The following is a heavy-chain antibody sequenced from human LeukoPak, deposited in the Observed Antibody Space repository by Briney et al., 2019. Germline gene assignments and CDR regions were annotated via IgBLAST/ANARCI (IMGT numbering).Heavy chain of an antibody. J-gene: IGHJ4*02. D-gene: IGHD3-3*01. Sequence: GGSLRLPCAVSGFTFSSCWMHWVRQVPGKGLVWVSRIKSDGSSTIYADSVKGRFTISTDNAKNTLYLQMNSLRAEDTAVYYCACSAGGNDFRSGYLDYWGQGSLVTVPS. V-gene: IGHV3-74*01. CDR1: GFTFSSCW. CDR3: ACSAGGNDFRSGYLDY. CDR2: IKSDGSST.